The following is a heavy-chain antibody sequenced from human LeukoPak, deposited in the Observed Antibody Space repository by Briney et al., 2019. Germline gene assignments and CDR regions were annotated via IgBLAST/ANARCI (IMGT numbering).Heavy chain of an antibody. Sequence: QAGGSLRLSCAASGFTFSSYAMSWVRQAPGKGLEWVSTISDSGGGTYYTDSVQGRFTISRDNSRNTLYLQMKSLRAEDTAVYYCAKVDRRQVGGSENNRAEYFQPWGQGTLVTVSS. CDR3: AKVDRRQVGGSENNRAEYFQP. CDR2: ISDSGGGT. D-gene: IGHD1-26*01. J-gene: IGHJ1*01. CDR1: GFTFSSYA. V-gene: IGHV3-23*01.